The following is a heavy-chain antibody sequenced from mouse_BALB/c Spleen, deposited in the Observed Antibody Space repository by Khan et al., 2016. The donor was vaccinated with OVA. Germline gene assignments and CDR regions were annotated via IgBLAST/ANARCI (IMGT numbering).Heavy chain of an antibody. CDR2: ISYSGST. V-gene: IGHV3-2*02. Sequence: EVQLQESGPGLVKPSQSLSLTCTVTGYSITSGYAWNWIRQLPGNKLEWMGYISYSGSTSYNPSLRSRISITRDTSKNQFFLQLNSVTTEDTATYYCARKNYYGYAMDYWGQGTSVTVSS. CDR3: ARKNYYGYAMDY. D-gene: IGHD1-1*01. J-gene: IGHJ4*01. CDR1: GYSITSGYA.